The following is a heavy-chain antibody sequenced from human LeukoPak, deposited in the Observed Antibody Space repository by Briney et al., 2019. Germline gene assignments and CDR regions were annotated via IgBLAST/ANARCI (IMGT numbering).Heavy chain of an antibody. CDR3: ATIGGSGTYYPLDH. CDR2: IYDSGGT. V-gene: IGHV4-31*03. D-gene: IGHD3-10*01. Sequence: SETLSLTCTVSGGSISSGGYYWTWIRQHPGKGLEWIGYIYDSGGTNYNPSLKSRAIISVDTSKNQFSLKLSSVTAADTAVYYCATIGGSGTYYPLDHWGQGTLVTVSS. J-gene: IGHJ4*02. CDR1: GGSISSGGYY.